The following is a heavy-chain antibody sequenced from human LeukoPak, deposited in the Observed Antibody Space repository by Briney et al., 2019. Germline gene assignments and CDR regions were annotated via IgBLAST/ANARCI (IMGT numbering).Heavy chain of an antibody. D-gene: IGHD3-22*01. V-gene: IGHV1-46*01. CDR3: ARDRYRDYYDSSGYYYFDY. CDR2: INPSGGST. J-gene: IGHJ4*02. Sequence: ASVKVSCKASGYTFTSYYMHWVRQAPGQGLEWMGIINPSGGSTSYAQKFQGRVTMTRDTSTSTVYMELSSLRSEDTAVYYCARDRYRDYYDSSGYYYFDYWGQGTLVTVSS. CDR1: GYTFTSYY.